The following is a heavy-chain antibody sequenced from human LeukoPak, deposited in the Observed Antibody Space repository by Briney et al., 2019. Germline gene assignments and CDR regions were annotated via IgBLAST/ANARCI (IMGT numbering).Heavy chain of an antibody. Sequence: PSETLSLTCTVSGGSIAYYYWSWIRQPPGKGLDWIGYIYYSGTTSYNPSLKSRVTISVDTSKNQFSLKLSSVTAADTAIYYCARHGGVRGVRGPLDYWGQGTLVTVSS. J-gene: IGHJ4*02. CDR3: ARHGGVRGVRGPLDY. CDR2: IYYSGTT. CDR1: GGSIAYYY. V-gene: IGHV4-59*08. D-gene: IGHD3-10*02.